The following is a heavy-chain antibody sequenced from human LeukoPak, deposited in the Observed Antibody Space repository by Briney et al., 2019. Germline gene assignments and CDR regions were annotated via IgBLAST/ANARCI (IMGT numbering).Heavy chain of an antibody. CDR3: ARDLGNYYDSSGFFDY. V-gene: IGHV4-34*01. CDR1: GGSFSGYY. J-gene: IGHJ4*02. Sequence: PSETLSLTCAVYGGSFSGYYWSWIRQPPGEGLEWIGEINHSGSTNYNPSLKSRVTISVDTSKNQFSLKLSSVTAADTAVYYCARDLGNYYDSSGFFDYWGQGTLVTVSS. CDR2: INHSGST. D-gene: IGHD3-22*01.